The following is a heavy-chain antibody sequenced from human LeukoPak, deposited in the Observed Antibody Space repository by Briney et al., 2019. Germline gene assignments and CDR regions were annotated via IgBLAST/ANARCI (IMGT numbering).Heavy chain of an antibody. CDR1: GFTLSSYA. V-gene: IGHV3-30-3*01. Sequence: QPGGSLTLSCAPSGFTLSSYATHWVRHAPGKGREWVAFILYDGGNAHYADSVRGRLTISRHNPKNTLWLQMNSLTTTATAVYYCERGEFSGLDYWGQGTLVTVSS. J-gene: IGHJ4*02. CDR2: ILYDGGNA. D-gene: IGHD5-12*01. CDR3: ERGEFSGLDY.